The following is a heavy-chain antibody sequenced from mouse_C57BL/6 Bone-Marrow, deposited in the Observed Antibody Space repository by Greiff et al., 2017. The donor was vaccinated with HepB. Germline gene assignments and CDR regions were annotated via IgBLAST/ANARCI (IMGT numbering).Heavy chain of an antibody. Sequence: QVQLQQPGAELVKPGASVKMSCKASGYTFTSYWLTWVKQRPGQGLEWIGVISPGSGSTNYNEKFKSKATLTVDTSSSTSYMQLSSLTSEDSAVYYCARGYYGNYGFADWGQGTLVTVSA. CDR3: ARGYYGNYGFAD. CDR1: GYTFTSYW. D-gene: IGHD2-1*01. J-gene: IGHJ3*01. CDR2: ISPGSGST. V-gene: IGHV1-55*01.